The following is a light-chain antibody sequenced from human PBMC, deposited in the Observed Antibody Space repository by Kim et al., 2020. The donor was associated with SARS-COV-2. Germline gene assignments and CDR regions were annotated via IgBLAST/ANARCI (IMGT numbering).Light chain of an antibody. V-gene: IGKV1-27*01. CDR2: AAS. CDR3: QQYNSAPCT. Sequence: DIQLTQSPSSLSASIGDRVTITCRASQDIANSLAWYQQKPGKVPQVLIYAASTLQSGVPSRFSGSGSGTEFTLTIGSLQTEDVATYYCQQYNSAPCTFGPGTKVDIK. CDR1: QDIANS. J-gene: IGKJ1*01.